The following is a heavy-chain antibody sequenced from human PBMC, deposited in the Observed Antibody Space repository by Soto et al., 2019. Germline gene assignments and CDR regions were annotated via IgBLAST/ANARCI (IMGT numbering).Heavy chain of an antibody. CDR2: YSGST. J-gene: IGHJ5*02. CDR3: ARLSAGWLDP. D-gene: IGHD6-19*01. Sequence: QVQLQESGPGLVKPSETLSLTCTVSGGYVSSYYWSWIRQPPGKGLEWIGYSGSTNYNPSLKSRVTISVDPSKNQSSLNLSSVTAADTAVYYCARLSAGWLDPWGQGTLVTFAS. CDR1: GGYVSSYY. V-gene: IGHV4-59*02.